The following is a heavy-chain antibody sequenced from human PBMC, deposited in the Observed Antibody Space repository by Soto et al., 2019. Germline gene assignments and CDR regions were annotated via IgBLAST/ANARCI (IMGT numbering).Heavy chain of an antibody. V-gene: IGHV4-59*01. Sequence: PSETLSLTCTVSGGSISSYYWSWIRQPPGKGLGWIGYIYYSGSTNYNPSLKSRVTISVDTSKNQFSLKLSSVTAADTAVYYCARGIAARDAFDIWGQGTMVTVSS. CDR3: ARGIAARDAFDI. J-gene: IGHJ3*02. D-gene: IGHD6-6*01. CDR1: GGSISSYY. CDR2: IYYSGST.